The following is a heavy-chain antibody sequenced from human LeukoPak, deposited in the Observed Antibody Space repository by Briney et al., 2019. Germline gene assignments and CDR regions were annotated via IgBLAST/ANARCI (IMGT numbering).Heavy chain of an antibody. J-gene: IGHJ4*02. Sequence: SETLSLTCTVSGGAVSSYYWSWIRQPPGRGLEWIGYIHTSGSTNYNPSLKSRVTVSLDTSKNQFALKLSSVTAADTAVYYCATMFVVRGVISFDYWGQGALVTVSS. CDR3: ATMFVVRGVISFDY. D-gene: IGHD3-10*01. V-gene: IGHV4-4*09. CDR2: IHTSGST. CDR1: GGAVSSYY.